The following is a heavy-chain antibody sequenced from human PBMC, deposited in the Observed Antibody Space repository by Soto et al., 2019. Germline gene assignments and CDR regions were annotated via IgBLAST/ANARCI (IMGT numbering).Heavy chain of an antibody. CDR2: IYYSGST. CDR1: GGSISSGGYY. V-gene: IGHV4-31*03. D-gene: IGHD3-10*01. Sequence: QVQLQESGPGLVKPSQTLSLTCTVSGGSISSGGYYWSWIRQHPGKGLEWIGYIYYSGSTYYNPSLKSRVTVSVDTSKNQFSLKLISVTAADTAVYYCARIPMAPLHKDRDYYYGMDVWGQGTTVTVSS. J-gene: IGHJ6*02. CDR3: ARIPMAPLHKDRDYYYGMDV.